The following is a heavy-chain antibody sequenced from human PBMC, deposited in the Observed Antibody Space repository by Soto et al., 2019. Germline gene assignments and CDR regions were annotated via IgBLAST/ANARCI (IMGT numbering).Heavy chain of an antibody. CDR2: ISSSSSYI. CDR1: GFTFSSYS. Sequence: GGSLRLSCAASGFTFSSYSMNWVRQAPGKGLEWVSSISSSSSYIYYADSVKGRFTISRDNAKNSLYLQMNSLRAEDTAVYYCAREHDILTGYYTWTWGQGTLVTVSS. D-gene: IGHD3-9*01. CDR3: AREHDILTGYYTWT. V-gene: IGHV3-21*01. J-gene: IGHJ5*02.